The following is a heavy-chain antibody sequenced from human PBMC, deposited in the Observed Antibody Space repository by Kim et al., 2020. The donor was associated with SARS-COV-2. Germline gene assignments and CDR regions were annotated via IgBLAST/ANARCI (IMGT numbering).Heavy chain of an antibody. J-gene: IGHJ3*02. D-gene: IGHD6-13*01. V-gene: IGHV1-69*13. CDR3: ARDPRRIAHHDAFDI. CDR1: GDTFSSYA. Sequence: SVKVSCKASGDTFSSYAISWVRQAPGQGLEWMGGISPNYGKANYAQKFQGRVTITADESTSTAYMELSSLRSEDTAVYYCARDPRRIAHHDAFDIWGQG. CDR2: ISPNYGKA.